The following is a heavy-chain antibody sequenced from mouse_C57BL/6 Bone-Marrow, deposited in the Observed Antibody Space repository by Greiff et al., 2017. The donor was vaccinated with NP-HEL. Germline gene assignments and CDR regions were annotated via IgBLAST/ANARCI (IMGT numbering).Heavy chain of an antibody. Sequence: VKLQQPGAELVKPGASVKLSCKASGYTFTSYWMQWVKQRPGQGLEWIGEIDPSDSYTNYNQKFKGKATLTVDTSSSTAYMQLSSLTSEDSAVYYCARTVVALYAMDYWGQGTSVTVSS. CDR2: IDPSDSYT. CDR3: ARTVVALYAMDY. V-gene: IGHV1-50*01. CDR1: GYTFTSYW. J-gene: IGHJ4*01. D-gene: IGHD1-1*01.